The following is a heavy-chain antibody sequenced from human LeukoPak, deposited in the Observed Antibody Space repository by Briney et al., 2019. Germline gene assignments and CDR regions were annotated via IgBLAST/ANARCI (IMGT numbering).Heavy chain of an antibody. Sequence: GGSLRLSCSASGFTFITSWISWVRQAPRKGLEWVSNIKRDVSEKYYVDSVKGRCTISRDNSNNSLYLQIDSLRAEDTAVYYCARISTSVAGADYWGQGTLVTVSS. CDR3: ARISTSVAGADY. CDR2: IKRDVSEK. CDR1: GFTFITSW. V-gene: IGHV3-7*01. J-gene: IGHJ4*02. D-gene: IGHD6-19*01.